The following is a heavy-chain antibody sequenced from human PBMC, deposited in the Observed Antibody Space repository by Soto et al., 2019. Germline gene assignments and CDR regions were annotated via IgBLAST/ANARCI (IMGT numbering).Heavy chain of an antibody. Sequence: EVQLLESGGGLVQPGGSLRLSCAASGFTFSTHAMIWVRQAPGKGLNWVSTVDVGGGSTYYTDSVKGRFTVSRDNSKNTVYLQLNTLRAEDTAIYFCARDSGPAGVGACDIRGQGTMVTVSS. CDR1: GFTFSTHA. D-gene: IGHD6-25*01. CDR3: ARDSGPAGVGACDI. V-gene: IGHV3-23*01. CDR2: VDVGGGST. J-gene: IGHJ3*02.